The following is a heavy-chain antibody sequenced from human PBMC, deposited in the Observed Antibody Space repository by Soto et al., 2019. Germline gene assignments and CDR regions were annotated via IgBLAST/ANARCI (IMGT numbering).Heavy chain of an antibody. D-gene: IGHD3-10*01. Sequence: ASVKVSCKASGYTFTAYYIHWVRQAPGQGLEWMGWINPNGGGTRYAQKFQGRVTMTRDTSINTAYMELTRLTSDDTAVYFCARAVHTLIQGVRFRVDQWGQGTLVTVSS. CDR1: GYTFTAYY. CDR3: ARAVHTLIQGVRFRVDQ. CDR2: INPNGGGT. J-gene: IGHJ4*02. V-gene: IGHV1-2*02.